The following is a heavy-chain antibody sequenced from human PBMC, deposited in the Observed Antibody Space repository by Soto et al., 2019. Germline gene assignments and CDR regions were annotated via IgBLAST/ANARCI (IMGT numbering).Heavy chain of an antibody. D-gene: IGHD1-1*01. CDR1: GGSISSSSYY. CDR3: ARQDYNWNDERDWFDP. CDR2: IYYSGST. V-gene: IGHV4-39*01. J-gene: IGHJ5*02. Sequence: PSETLSLTCTVSGGSISSSSYYWGWIRQPPGKGLEWIGSIYYSGSTYYNPSLKSRVTISVDTSKNQFSLKLSSVTAAGTAVYYCARQDYNWNDERDWFDPWGQGTLVTVSS.